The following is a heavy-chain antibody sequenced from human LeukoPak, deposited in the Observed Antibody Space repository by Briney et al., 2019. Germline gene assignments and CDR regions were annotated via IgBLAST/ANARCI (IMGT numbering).Heavy chain of an antibody. D-gene: IGHD3-22*01. V-gene: IGHV3-64D*09. Sequence: GGSLRLSCSASGXTFSRYGMHWVRQAPGKGLEYVWAIVSNGDSTYYADSVKGSFTISRDNAKNTLYLQMSSLRPDDTAVYYCVNPGWYYDSSGYSYYYGMDVWGQGTTVTVSS. CDR3: VNPGWYYDSSGYSYYYGMDV. CDR1: GXTFSRYG. CDR2: IVSNGDST. J-gene: IGHJ6*02.